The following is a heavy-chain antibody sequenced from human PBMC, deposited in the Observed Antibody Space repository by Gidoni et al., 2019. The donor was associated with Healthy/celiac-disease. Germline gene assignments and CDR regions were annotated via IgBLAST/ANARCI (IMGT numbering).Heavy chain of an antibody. Sequence: QVQLVQSGAEVKKPGSSVKVSCKASGGTFSSYAISWVRQAPGQGLEWMGGIIPIFGTANYAQKFQGRVTITADESTSTAYMELSSLRSEDTAVYYCARVPPGPGHYDILSGAAFDIWGQGTMVTVSS. CDR1: GGTFSSYA. V-gene: IGHV1-69*01. CDR2: IIPIFGTA. D-gene: IGHD3-9*01. CDR3: ARVPPGPGHYDILSGAAFDI. J-gene: IGHJ3*02.